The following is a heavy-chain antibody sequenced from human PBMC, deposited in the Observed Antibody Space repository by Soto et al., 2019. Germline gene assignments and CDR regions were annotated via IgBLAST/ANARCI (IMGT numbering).Heavy chain of an antibody. D-gene: IGHD2-2*01. V-gene: IGHV4-59*08. CDR1: GGSISSYY. CDR2: IYYSGST. Sequence: SETLSLTCTVSGGSISSYYWSWIRQPPGKGLEWIGYIYYSGSTNYNPSLKSRVTISVDTSKNQFSLKLSSVTAADTAVYYCARLVVPAAIVGPGYYYYYMDVWGKGTTVTVSS. J-gene: IGHJ6*03. CDR3: ARLVVPAAIVGPGYYYYYMDV.